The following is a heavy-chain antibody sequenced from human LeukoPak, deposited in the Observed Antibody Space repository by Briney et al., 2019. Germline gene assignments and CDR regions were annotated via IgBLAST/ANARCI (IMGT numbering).Heavy chain of an antibody. CDR3: ARDFYGGFDY. Sequence: GGSLRLSCAASGFTFSSFWVHWVRQAPGKGLVWVSRITSDGSSTTYADSVKGRFTISRDNAKNTLYLQMNSLRAEDTAAYYCARDFYGGFDYWGQGIVVTVSS. V-gene: IGHV3-74*01. CDR2: ITSDGSST. J-gene: IGHJ4*02. CDR1: GFTFSSFW. D-gene: IGHD3-10*01.